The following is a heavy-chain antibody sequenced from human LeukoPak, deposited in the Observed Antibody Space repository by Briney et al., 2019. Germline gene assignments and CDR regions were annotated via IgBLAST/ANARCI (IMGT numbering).Heavy chain of an antibody. V-gene: IGHV3-30*02. J-gene: IGHJ6*02. CDR3: AKAPNYYGSGSYYTLYYYYGVDV. D-gene: IGHD3-10*01. Sequence: PGGSLRLSCAASGFTFSNYGMHWVRQAPGKGLEWVAFIRYDGSNKYYADSVKGRFTISRDNSKNTLYLQMNSLRAEDTAVYYCAKAPNYYGSGSYYTLYYYYGVDVWGQGTTVTVSS. CDR2: IRYDGSNK. CDR1: GFTFSNYG.